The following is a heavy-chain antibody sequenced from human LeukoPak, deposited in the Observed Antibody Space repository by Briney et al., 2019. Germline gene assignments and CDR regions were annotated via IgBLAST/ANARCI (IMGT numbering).Heavy chain of an antibody. CDR1: GFPFSSYW. CDR2: IKPDGSER. D-gene: IGHD2-15*01. V-gene: IGHV3-7*03. CDR3: ASTPAFYCSGGSCSVGYYFDY. Sequence: GGSLRLSCAASGFPFSSYWMSWVRQAPGKGLEWVANIKPDGSERNYVDSVKGRFTISRDNAKSSLYLQMNSLRSDDTAVYYCASTPAFYCSGGSCSVGYYFDYWGQGTLVTVSS. J-gene: IGHJ4*02.